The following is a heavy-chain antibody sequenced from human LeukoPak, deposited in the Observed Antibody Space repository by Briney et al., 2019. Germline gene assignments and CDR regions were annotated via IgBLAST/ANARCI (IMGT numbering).Heavy chain of an antibody. J-gene: IGHJ4*02. CDR3: ARSLTGIDYYFDY. CDR1: GYTFTSYY. D-gene: IGHD1-20*01. Sequence: SVKVSCKASGYTFTSYYMHWVRQAPGQGLEWMGGIIPIFGTANYAQKFQGRVTITTDESTSTAYMELSSLRSEDTAVYYCARSLTGIDYYFDYWGQGTLVTVSS. CDR2: IIPIFGTA. V-gene: IGHV1-69*05.